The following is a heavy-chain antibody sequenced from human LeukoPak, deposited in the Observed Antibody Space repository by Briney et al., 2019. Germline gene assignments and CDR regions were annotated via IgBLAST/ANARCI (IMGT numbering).Heavy chain of an antibody. CDR2: IYHSGNT. Sequence: SETLSLTCAVSDYSISSGYYWGWIRQPPGKGLEWIGSIYHSGNTYYNPSLKSRVTISVDTSKNQFSLKLSSVTAPDTAVYYCARSPEIWLQLLIDYWGQGTLVTVSS. V-gene: IGHV4-38-2*01. D-gene: IGHD5-24*01. CDR3: ARSPEIWLQLLIDY. J-gene: IGHJ4*02. CDR1: DYSISSGYY.